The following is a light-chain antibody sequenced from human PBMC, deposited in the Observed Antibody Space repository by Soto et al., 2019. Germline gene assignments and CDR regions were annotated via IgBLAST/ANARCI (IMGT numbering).Light chain of an antibody. J-gene: IGKJ5*01. CDR3: QQFNTYPIT. Sequence: AIPLTQSPSSLSASVGDRVTITCRASQDIRGALAWYQQKPGKPPKLLIFDVSSLQSGVPSRFSGSGSGTDFTLTISSLQPEDFATYYCQQFNTYPITFGQGTRPEIK. V-gene: IGKV1-13*02. CDR2: DVS. CDR1: QDIRGA.